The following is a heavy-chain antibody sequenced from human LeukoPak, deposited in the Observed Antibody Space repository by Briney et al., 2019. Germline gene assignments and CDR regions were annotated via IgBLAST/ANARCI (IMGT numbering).Heavy chain of an antibody. D-gene: IGHD5-18*01. Sequence: GESLKISCKDSGYSFTSYWIGWVRQMPGKGLEWMGIIYPGDSDTRYSPSFQGQVTISADKSINTAYLQWSSLKASDAAIYYCARRGEAMDPFDYWGQGTLVTVSS. CDR2: IYPGDSDT. CDR1: GYSFTSYW. J-gene: IGHJ4*02. V-gene: IGHV5-51*01. CDR3: ARRGEAMDPFDY.